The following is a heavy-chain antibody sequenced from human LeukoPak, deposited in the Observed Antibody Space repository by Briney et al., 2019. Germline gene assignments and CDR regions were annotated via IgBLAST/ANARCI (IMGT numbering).Heavy chain of an antibody. V-gene: IGHV4-59*01. CDR2: IYHSGST. CDR3: ARENLDAYSSGWYVGDY. D-gene: IGHD6-19*01. Sequence: PSETLSLTCSVAGGSISSYYWSWIRQPPGKGLEWIGYIYHSGSTNYNPSLKSRVTISVDTSKNQFSLKLSSVTAADTAVYYCARENLDAYSSGWYVGDYWGQGTLVTVSS. CDR1: GGSISSYY. J-gene: IGHJ4*02.